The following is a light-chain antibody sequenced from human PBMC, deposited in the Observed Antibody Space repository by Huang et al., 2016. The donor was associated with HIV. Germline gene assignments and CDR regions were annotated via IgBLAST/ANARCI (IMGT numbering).Light chain of an antibody. CDR2: AAS. CDR3: QQTYSTPRT. J-gene: IGKJ1*01. V-gene: IGKV1-39*01. CDR1: QTINTY. Sequence: DIQMTQSPSSLSASVGDRVTITCRATQTINTYLNWYQQKPGNAPKLLIYAASSLHSVVPSRFSGSGSGTDFTLTISGLQREDFSTYFCQQTYSTPRTFGQGTRVEIK.